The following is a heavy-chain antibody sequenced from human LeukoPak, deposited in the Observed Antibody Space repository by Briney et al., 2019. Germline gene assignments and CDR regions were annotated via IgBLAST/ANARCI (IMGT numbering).Heavy chain of an antibody. D-gene: IGHD2-21*01. Sequence: GGSLRLSCAASGFTFSNYCMNWFRQAPGEGLEWGASISSTSEYVLHSDSLQGRFSISRDNARDSLFLEMNSLRAEDTAIYYCARVPLDIILLYYMDVWGKGPTVTVSS. V-gene: IGHV3-21*01. CDR1: GFTFSNYC. CDR2: ISSTSEYV. J-gene: IGHJ6*03. CDR3: ARVPLDIILLYYMDV.